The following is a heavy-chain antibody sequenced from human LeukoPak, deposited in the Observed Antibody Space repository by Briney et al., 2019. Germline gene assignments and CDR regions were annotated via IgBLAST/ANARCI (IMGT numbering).Heavy chain of an antibody. D-gene: IGHD4-17*01. CDR2: MSSNSGNT. Sequence: GRSVSLSCAASGFTFHGYDMHWVRQAPGKGLEWVSGMSSNSGNTGYADTLQGRVTISRDNAKNFLYLQMNSPSADDMAWYYSTKDLCAVTTGCAFDIWGQGTMVTVSS. V-gene: IGHV3-9*03. J-gene: IGHJ3*02. CDR3: TKDLCAVTTGCAFDI. CDR1: GFTFHGYD.